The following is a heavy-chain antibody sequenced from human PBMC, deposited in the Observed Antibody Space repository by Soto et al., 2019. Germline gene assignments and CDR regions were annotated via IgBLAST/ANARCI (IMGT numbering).Heavy chain of an antibody. D-gene: IGHD3-3*01. CDR3: ARDYDFWSCYAFDI. CDR1: GYTFTGYY. V-gene: IGHV1-2*04. J-gene: IGHJ3*02. CDR2: INPNSGGT. Sequence: QVQLVQSGAEVKKPGASVKVSCKASGYTFTGYYMHWVRQAPGQGLEWMGWINPNSGGTNYAQKKQGWVTMTRDTSISTAYLELSRLRSDDTDVYYCARDYDFWSCYAFDIWGQGTMVTVSS.